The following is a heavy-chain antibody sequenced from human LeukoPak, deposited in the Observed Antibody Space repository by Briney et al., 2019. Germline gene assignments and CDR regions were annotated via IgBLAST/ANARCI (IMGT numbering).Heavy chain of an antibody. V-gene: IGHV3-23*01. Sequence: PGGSLRLSCAASGFTFSNFAMNWVRQAPGKGLEWVSIISGSGDTTHYTDSVKGRFTVSRDNAKNSLYLQMNSLRADDTAVYYCARDVQVATIYPLDYWGQGTLVTVSS. CDR1: GFTFSNFA. CDR3: ARDVQVATIYPLDY. D-gene: IGHD5-12*01. CDR2: ISGSGDTT. J-gene: IGHJ4*02.